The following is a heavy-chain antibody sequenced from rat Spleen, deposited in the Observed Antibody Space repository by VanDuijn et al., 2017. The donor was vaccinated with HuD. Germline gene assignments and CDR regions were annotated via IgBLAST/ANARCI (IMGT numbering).Heavy chain of an antibody. D-gene: IGHD1-6*01. Sequence: QVQLKESGPGLVQPSQTLSLTCTVSGFSLSNYSVSWVRQPSGKGPEWMGRMWYDGDTSYNSALKSRLSISRDTSKSQVFLKMNSLQTEDTGTYYCARGRYTTDYYYPNWFAYWGPGTLVTVSS. J-gene: IGHJ3*01. CDR1: GFSLSNYS. CDR3: ARGRYTTDYYYPNWFAY. V-gene: IGHV2-63*01. CDR2: MWYDGDT.